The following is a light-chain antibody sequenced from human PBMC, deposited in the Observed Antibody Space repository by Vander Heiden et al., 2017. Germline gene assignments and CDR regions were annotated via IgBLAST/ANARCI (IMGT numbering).Light chain of an antibody. V-gene: IGKV1-5*03. J-gene: IGKJ3*01. CDR2: KAS. CDR3: QQYNSYPLT. CDR1: QSISSW. Sequence: DVQMTQSPSTLSASVGDRVTITCRASQSISSWLAWYQQKPGKAPKLLIYKASSLESGVPSRFSGSGSGTEFTLTISSLQPDDFATYYRQQYNSYPLTFGPGTKVDIK.